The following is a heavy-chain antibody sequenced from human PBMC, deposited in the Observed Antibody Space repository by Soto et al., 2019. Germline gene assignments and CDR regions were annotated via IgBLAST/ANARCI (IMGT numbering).Heavy chain of an antibody. CDR1: GFSLSDYF. J-gene: IGHJ4*02. Sequence: QVQLVESGGGLVKPGGSLRLSCAASGFSLSDYFMTWIRQAPGKGLEWVSYISTSSSYTNYGDSMEGRFSISRDKAKNSLYLQMNSLRAEDTAVYYCASFFEELGGFDFWGQGTLVTVSS. CDR2: ISTSSSYT. CDR3: ASFFEELGGFDF. V-gene: IGHV3-11*05. D-gene: IGHD3-16*01.